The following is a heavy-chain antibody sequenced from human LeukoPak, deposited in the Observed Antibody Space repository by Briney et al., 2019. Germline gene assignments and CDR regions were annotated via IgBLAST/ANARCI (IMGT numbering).Heavy chain of an antibody. V-gene: IGHV3-23*01. CDR3: AKSYNWNGGYFDY. Sequence: PGRSLRLSCAASGFTFSSYAMSWVRQAPGKGLEWVSAISGSGGSTYYADSVKGRFTISRDNSKNTLHLQMNSLRAEDTAVYYCAKSYNWNGGYFDYWGQGTLVTVSS. D-gene: IGHD1-1*01. J-gene: IGHJ4*02. CDR1: GFTFSSYA. CDR2: ISGSGGST.